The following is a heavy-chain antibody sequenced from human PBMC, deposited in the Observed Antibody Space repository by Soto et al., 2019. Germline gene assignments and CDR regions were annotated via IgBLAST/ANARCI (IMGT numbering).Heavy chain of an antibody. D-gene: IGHD2-2*01. CDR1: GYTFTSYG. CDR2: ISAYNGNT. J-gene: IGHJ6*04. V-gene: IGHV1-18*01. CDR3: ASVGRHCLSTNCFPSNIEV. Sequence: GASVKVSCKASGYTFTSYGISWVRQAPGQGLEWMGWISAYNGNTNYAQKLQGRVTMTTDTSTSTAYMELRSLRSDDTAVYYCASVGRHCLSTNCFPSNIEVWGKGTTVTVSS.